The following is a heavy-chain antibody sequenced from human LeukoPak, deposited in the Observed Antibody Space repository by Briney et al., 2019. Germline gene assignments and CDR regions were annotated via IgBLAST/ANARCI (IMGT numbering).Heavy chain of an antibody. D-gene: IGHD1-14*01. J-gene: IGHJ4*02. CDR3: ARSNQADDY. V-gene: IGHV3-74*01. CDR2: INPGGSSI. Sequence: PGGSLRLSCAASGFTFSRYWMHWVRQVPGKGLGWVARINPGGSSITYADSVKGRFTISRDNAKNTLYLQMDSLRAEDTGVYYCARSNQADDYWGQGTLVTVSS. CDR1: GFTFSRYW.